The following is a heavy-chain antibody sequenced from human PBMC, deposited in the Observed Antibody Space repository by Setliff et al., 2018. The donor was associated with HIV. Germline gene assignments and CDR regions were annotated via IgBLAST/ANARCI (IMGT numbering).Heavy chain of an antibody. J-gene: IGHJ6*02. CDR3: ARVRAYCTSTSCSYYGMDV. Sequence: ASVKVSCKASGYTFTSYDINWVRQATGQGLEWMGWMNPNSGNTGYARKFQGRVTMARNTSISTAYMELSSLRSEDPAMYYCARVRAYCTSTSCSYYGMDVWGQGTTVTVS. V-gene: IGHV1-8*02. D-gene: IGHD2-2*01. CDR2: MNPNSGNT. CDR1: GYTFTSYD.